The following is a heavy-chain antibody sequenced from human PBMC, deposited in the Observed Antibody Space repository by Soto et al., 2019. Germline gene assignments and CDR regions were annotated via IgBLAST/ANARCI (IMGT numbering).Heavy chain of an antibody. D-gene: IGHD1-1*01. J-gene: IGHJ4*02. Sequence: QVHLVQSGAEVKKPGAPVKVSCKGSGYAFTTYGITWVRQAPGQGLEWMGWISAHNGNTNYAQKLQGRVTVTRNTSTSTAYMELRSLRSDATAVYYCARGRYGDYWGQGALVTVSS. CDR3: ARGRYGDY. V-gene: IGHV1-18*01. CDR1: GYAFTTYG. CDR2: ISAHNGNT.